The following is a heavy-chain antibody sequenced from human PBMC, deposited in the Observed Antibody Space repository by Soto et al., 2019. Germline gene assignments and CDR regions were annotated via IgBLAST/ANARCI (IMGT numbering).Heavy chain of an antibody. Sequence: GASVTVSCKASGYSFSGYAMHWVRQAPGQRLEWMGWINGGNGNTKYSQNFQGRVTITRDTAASTTYMELSSLKSEDTAVYYCAKESGSFPEYYFDCWGQGTLVTVSS. D-gene: IGHD1-26*01. CDR3: AKESGSFPEYYFDC. CDR2: INGGNGNT. CDR1: GYSFSGYA. V-gene: IGHV1-3*01. J-gene: IGHJ4*02.